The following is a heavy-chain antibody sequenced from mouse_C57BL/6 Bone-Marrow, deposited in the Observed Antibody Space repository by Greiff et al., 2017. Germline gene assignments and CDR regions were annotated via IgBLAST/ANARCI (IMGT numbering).Heavy chain of an antibody. CDR3: ARRDGTYYFDY. V-gene: IGHV14-2*01. CDR2: IDPEDGET. Sequence: EVKLVESGAELVKPGASVKLSCTASGFNIKDYYMHWVKQRPEQGLEWIGRIDPEDGETKYAPKFQGTATITADTSSNTAYLQLSSLTSEDTAVYYCARRDGTYYFDYWGQGTTLTVSS. D-gene: IGHD2-3*01. CDR1: GFNIKDYY. J-gene: IGHJ2*01.